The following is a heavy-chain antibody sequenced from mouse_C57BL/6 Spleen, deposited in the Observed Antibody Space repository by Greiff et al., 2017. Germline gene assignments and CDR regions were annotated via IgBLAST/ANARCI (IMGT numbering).Heavy chain of an antibody. CDR1: GYAFTNYL. Sequence: VQLQQSGAELVRPGTSVKVSCKASGYAFTNYLIEWVKQRPGQGLEWIGVINPGSGGTNYNEKFKGKATLTADKSSSTAYMQLSSLTSEDSAVXVCARSSSGYVGCAYWGQGTLVTVSA. V-gene: IGHV1-54*01. CDR3: ARSSSGYVGCAY. CDR2: INPGSGGT. J-gene: IGHJ3*01. D-gene: IGHD3-2*02.